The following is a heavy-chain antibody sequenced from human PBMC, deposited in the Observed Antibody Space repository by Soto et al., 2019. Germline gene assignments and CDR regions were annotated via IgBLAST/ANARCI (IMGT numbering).Heavy chain of an antibody. CDR3: AKRTVGWYFDL. V-gene: IGHV3-23*01. CDR1: GFTFSSYA. CDR2: ISGSGGST. D-gene: IGHD4-17*01. J-gene: IGHJ2*01. Sequence: EVQLLESGGGFVQPGGSLRLSCAASGFTFSSYAMSWVRQAPGKGLEWVSVISGSGGSTYYADSVKGRFTISRDNSKNTLYLQMNSLRAEDTSVYYCAKRTVGWYFDLWGRGTLVTVSS.